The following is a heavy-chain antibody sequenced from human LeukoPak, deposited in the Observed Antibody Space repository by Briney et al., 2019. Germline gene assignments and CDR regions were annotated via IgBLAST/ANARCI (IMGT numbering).Heavy chain of an antibody. J-gene: IGHJ3*02. CDR1: GFTVSSNY. V-gene: IGHV3-53*05. D-gene: IGHD4/OR15-4a*01. Sequence: PGGSLRLSCAASGFTVSSNYMSWVRQAPGKGLEWVSVIYSGGNTYYADSVKGRFTISRDNSKNTLYLQMSSLRAEDTAVYYCVRESGFMVAPNSAFDIWGQGTMVTVSS. CDR3: VRESGFMVAPNSAFDI. CDR2: IYSGGNT.